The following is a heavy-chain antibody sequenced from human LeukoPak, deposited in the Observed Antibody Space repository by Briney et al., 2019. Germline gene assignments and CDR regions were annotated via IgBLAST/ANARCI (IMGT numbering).Heavy chain of an antibody. Sequence: ASVKVSCKASGYTFTGYYMHWVRQAPGQGLEWMGWINPNSGGTNYAQKFQGRVTMTRDTSISTAYVELSRLRSDDTAVYYCAREGYYDSSGRAPLDYWGQGTLVTVSS. CDR1: GYTFTGYY. CDR2: INPNSGGT. J-gene: IGHJ4*02. CDR3: AREGYYDSSGRAPLDY. V-gene: IGHV1-2*02. D-gene: IGHD3-22*01.